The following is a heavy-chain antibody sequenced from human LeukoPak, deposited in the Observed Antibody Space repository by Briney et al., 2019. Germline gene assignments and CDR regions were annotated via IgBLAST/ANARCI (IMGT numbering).Heavy chain of an antibody. CDR3: ARGYCSSTSCYSSGMDV. CDR1: GGTFSSYA. D-gene: IGHD2-2*01. Sequence: SVKVSCKASGGTFSSYAISWVRQAPGQGLEWMGRIIPIFGIANYAQKFQGRVTITADKSTSTAYVELSSLRSEDTAVYYCARGYCSSTSCYSSGMDVWGQGTTVTVSS. J-gene: IGHJ6*02. V-gene: IGHV1-69*04. CDR2: IIPIFGIA.